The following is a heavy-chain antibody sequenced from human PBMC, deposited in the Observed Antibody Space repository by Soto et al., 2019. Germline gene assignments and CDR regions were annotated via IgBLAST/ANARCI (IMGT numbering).Heavy chain of an antibody. CDR1: GFTFDDYA. CDR3: AGGGGSYYGFWFDP. Sequence: HPGGSLRLSCAASGFTFDDYAMHWVRQAPGKGLEWVSGISWNSGSIGYADSVKGRFTISRDNAKNSLYLQMNSLRAEDTALYYCAGGGGSYYGFWFDPWGQGTLVTVSS. CDR2: ISWNSGSI. J-gene: IGHJ5*02. D-gene: IGHD1-26*01. V-gene: IGHV3-9*01.